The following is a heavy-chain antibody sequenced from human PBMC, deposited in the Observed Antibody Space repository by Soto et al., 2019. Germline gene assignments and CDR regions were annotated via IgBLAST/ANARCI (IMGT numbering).Heavy chain of an antibody. V-gene: IGHV3-23*01. J-gene: IGHJ4*02. D-gene: IGHD3-16*02. CDR1: GFTFSSYA. CDR2: ISGSGGST. Sequence: GGSLRLSCAASGFTFSSYAMSWVRQAPGKGLEWVSAISGSGGSTYYADSVKGRFTISRDNSKNTLYLQMNSLRAEDTAVYYCAKDLGDYVWGSYRAFDYWGQGTLVTVSS. CDR3: AKDLGDYVWGSYRAFDY.